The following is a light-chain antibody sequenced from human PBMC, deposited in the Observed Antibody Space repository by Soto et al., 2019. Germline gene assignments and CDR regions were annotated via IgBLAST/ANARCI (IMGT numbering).Light chain of an antibody. CDR1: ALPKQY. CDR3: QSADSSGTYVV. V-gene: IGLV3-25*03. CDR2: KDS. Sequence: SYELTQPPSVSVSPGQTARITCSGDALPKQYAYWYQQKPGLAPVLVIYKDSERPSGIPERFSGSSSGTTVTLTISGVKAEDEADYYCQSADSSGTYVVFGGGTKLTVL. J-gene: IGLJ2*01.